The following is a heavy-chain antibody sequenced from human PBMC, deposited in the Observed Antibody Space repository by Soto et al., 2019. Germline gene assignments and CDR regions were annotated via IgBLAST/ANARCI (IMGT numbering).Heavy chain of an antibody. D-gene: IGHD6-19*01. CDR2: LSGSGGST. CDR1: GFSFSIYA. Sequence: EVQLLESGGGLVRPGGSLRLSCAASGFSFSIYAMNWVRQAPGKGLEWVSGLSGSGGSTYYADSVKGRFTISRDNSKNTLYLQMNSLRAEDSAVYFCVTEIAVASLVDALDIWGQGTMVTVS. J-gene: IGHJ3*02. CDR3: VTEIAVASLVDALDI. V-gene: IGHV3-23*01.